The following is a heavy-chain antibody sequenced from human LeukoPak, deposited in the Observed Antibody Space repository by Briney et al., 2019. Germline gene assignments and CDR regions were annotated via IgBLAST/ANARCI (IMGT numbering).Heavy chain of an antibody. J-gene: IGHJ4*02. D-gene: IGHD2-2*02. CDR3: ARGLYRYGRSTFDY. CDR1: GGSISSDY. V-gene: IGHV4-59*08. CDR2: ISYSGRT. Sequence: SETLSLTCTVSGGSISSDYWSWIRQPPGKGLEWIGYISYSGRTYYNPSLRSRVTISVDTSKTHFSLKLSSVTAADTAVYYCARGLYRYGRSTFDYWGQGTLVTVSS.